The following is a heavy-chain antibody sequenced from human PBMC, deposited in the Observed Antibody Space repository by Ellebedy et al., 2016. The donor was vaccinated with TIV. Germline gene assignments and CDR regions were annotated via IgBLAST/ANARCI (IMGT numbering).Heavy chain of an antibody. CDR3: AKPGEEIVVVVTATDFDY. J-gene: IGHJ4*02. CDR1: VFTFSSYA. Sequence: GESLKISCAASVFTFSSYAMTWVRQAPGKGLEWVSNIDGDGARTYYADSVKGRFTISRDNAKNTLYLQMNSLRAEDTAVYFCAKPGEEIVVVVTATDFDYWGQGTLVTVSS. CDR2: IDGDGART. V-gene: IGHV3-23*01. D-gene: IGHD2-15*01.